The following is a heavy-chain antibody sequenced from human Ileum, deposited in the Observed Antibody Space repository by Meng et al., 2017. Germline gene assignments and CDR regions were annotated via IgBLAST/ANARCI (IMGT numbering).Heavy chain of an antibody. J-gene: IGHJ4*02. D-gene: IGHD6-19*01. CDR2: MYHSGTT. Sequence: DAGPGLCHPSETLSLPFSVSVASISSGNWGSWARQSPGKGLEWIGEMYHSGTTNYNPSLKSRVTISLDTSKNQLSLKLTSVTAADTAVYYCARHIGVPGTRGFDYWGQGTLVTVSS. V-gene: IGHV4-4*02. CDR1: VASISSGNW. CDR3: ARHIGVPGTRGFDY.